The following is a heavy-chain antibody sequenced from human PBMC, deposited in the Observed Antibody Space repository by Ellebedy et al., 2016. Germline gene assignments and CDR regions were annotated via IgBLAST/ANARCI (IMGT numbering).Heavy chain of an antibody. V-gene: IGHV3-9*01. CDR3: AKDRDRWSNFDY. D-gene: IGHD4-23*01. CDR2: INCYGVRV. CDR1: GFTFDDYA. Sequence: GGSLRLSXAASGFTFDDYAMHWVRRAPGKGLEWVSGINCYGVRVDYSDSVKGRFTISRDNAKNSLYLQMNSLSAEDTAFYYCAKDRDRWSNFDYWGQGILVTVSS. J-gene: IGHJ4*02.